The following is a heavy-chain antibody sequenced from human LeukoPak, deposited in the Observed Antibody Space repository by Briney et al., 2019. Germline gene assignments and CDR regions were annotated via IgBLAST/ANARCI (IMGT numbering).Heavy chain of an antibody. CDR3: ARDYSGSFYFDY. V-gene: IGHV1-2*06. D-gene: IGHD1-26*01. J-gene: IGHJ4*02. Sequence: ASVKVSCXASGYTFTSYGISWVRQAPGQGLEWMGRINPNSGGTNYAQKFQGRVTMTRDTSISTAYMELSRLRSDDTAVYYCARDYSGSFYFDYWGQGTLVTVSS. CDR1: GYTFTSYG. CDR2: INPNSGGT.